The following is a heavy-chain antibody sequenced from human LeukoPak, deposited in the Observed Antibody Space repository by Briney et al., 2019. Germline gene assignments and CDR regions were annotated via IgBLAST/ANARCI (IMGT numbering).Heavy chain of an antibody. CDR2: IYYSGST. V-gene: IGHV4-31*03. J-gene: IGHJ3*02. D-gene: IGHD3-3*01. Sequence: SETLSLTCTVSGGSISSCGYYRSWIRQHPGKGLEWIVYIYYSGSTYYNPSLKSRVTISVEPSNNQFCLKLSSVAAADTDVYYCARDPVVDDFWSGYHGGDAFDIWGQGTMVTVS. CDR1: GGSISSCGYY. CDR3: ARDPVVDDFWSGYHGGDAFDI.